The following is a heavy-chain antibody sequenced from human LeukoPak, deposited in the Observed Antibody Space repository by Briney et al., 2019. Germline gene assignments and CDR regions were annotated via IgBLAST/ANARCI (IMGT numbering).Heavy chain of an antibody. D-gene: IGHD3-3*01. V-gene: IGHV3-7*03. Sequence: PGGSLRLSCVVSGFTFSSYWMSWVRQAPGKGLEWVANIKQDGSEKYYVDSVKGRFTMSRDNAKNSLYLQMNSLRAEDTAVYYCAKEGGYDFWSRGGTEFDPWGQGTLVTVSS. CDR1: GFTFSSYW. CDR3: AKEGGYDFWSRGGTEFDP. CDR2: IKQDGSEK. J-gene: IGHJ5*02.